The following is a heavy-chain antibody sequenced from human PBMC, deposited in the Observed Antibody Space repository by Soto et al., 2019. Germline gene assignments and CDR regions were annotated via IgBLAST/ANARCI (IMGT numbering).Heavy chain of an antibody. D-gene: IGHD4-17*01. CDR1: GFSLSTSGRG. CDR2: IYWNDDE. J-gene: IGHJ5*02. Sequence: ITLKESGPTLVEPTQTLTLTCSFSGFSLSTSGRGVAWIRQPPGKALEWLALIYWNDDERYNPSLKNRLTITKDTSKNQVVLTMTNMDPVDTATYYCAHRGYGDYPRDNWFDPWSQGTLVTVSS. CDR3: AHRGYGDYPRDNWFDP. V-gene: IGHV2-5*01.